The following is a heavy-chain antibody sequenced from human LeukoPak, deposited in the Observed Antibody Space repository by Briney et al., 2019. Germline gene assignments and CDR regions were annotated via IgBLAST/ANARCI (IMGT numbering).Heavy chain of an antibody. Sequence: GGSLRLSCAASGFTFSSYAMHWVRQAPGKGLEWVAVISYDGSNKYYADSVKGRFTISRDNSKNTLYLQMNSLRAEDTAVYFPVVTADTAFDYWGLGTLVTVSS. V-gene: IGHV3-30*04. CDR2: ISYDGSNK. D-gene: IGHD2-21*02. CDR3: VVTADTAFDY. J-gene: IGHJ4*02. CDR1: GFTFSSYA.